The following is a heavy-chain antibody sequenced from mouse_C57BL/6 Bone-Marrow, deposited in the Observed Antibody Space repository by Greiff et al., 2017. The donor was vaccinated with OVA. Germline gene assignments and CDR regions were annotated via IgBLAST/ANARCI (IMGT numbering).Heavy chain of an antibody. D-gene: IGHD1-1*01. J-gene: IGHJ1*03. V-gene: IGHV3-6*01. CDR3: ARPEYGSSYWYFDV. Sequence: EVKLEESGPGLVKPSQSLSLTCSVTGYSITSGYYWNWIRQFPGNKLEWMGYISYDGSNNYNPSLKNRISITRDTSKNQFFLKLNSVTTEDTATYYCARPEYGSSYWYFDVWGTGTTVTVSS. CDR2: ISYDGSN. CDR1: GYSITSGYY.